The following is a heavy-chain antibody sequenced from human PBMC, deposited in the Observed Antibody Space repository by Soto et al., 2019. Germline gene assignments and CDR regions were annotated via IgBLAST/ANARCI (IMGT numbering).Heavy chain of an antibody. CDR2: VAYDGSKT. D-gene: IGHD3-22*01. CDR3: ARWVGGSMYDNSGKYDS. Sequence: QVQLVESGGGVVQPGRSLRLTCAASGFTFSSNGMHWVRQAPGKGLEWVALVAYDGSKTYYGDSVRGRFTISRDNSENTLYLQMNSMIAEDTAVSYCARWVGGSMYDNSGKYDSWGQGTLVTVSS. V-gene: IGHV3-30*03. CDR1: GFTFSSNG. J-gene: IGHJ5*01.